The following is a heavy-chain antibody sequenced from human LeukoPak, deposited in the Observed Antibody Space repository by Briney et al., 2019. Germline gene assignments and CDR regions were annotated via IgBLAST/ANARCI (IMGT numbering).Heavy chain of an antibody. CDR2: INSDGSST. Sequence: PGGSLRLSCAASGFTFSTYWMHWVRQAPGKGLVWVSHINSDGSSTTYADSVKGRFTISRDNAKNTLCLQMNSLRAEDTAVYYCARSRQPYYYGSGGSWFDPWGQGTLVTVSS. V-gene: IGHV3-74*01. CDR3: ARSRQPYYYGSGGSWFDP. D-gene: IGHD3-10*01. J-gene: IGHJ5*02. CDR1: GFTFSTYW.